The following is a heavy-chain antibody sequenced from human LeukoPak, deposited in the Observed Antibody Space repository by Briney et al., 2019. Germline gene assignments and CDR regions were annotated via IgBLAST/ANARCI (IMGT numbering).Heavy chain of an antibody. V-gene: IGHV3-7*05. Sequence: GGSLRLSCAASGFTFSSYWMSWVRQAPGKGLEWVANIKEGGSEKYYVDSVKGRFTISRDNAKNSLFLQMNSLRAEDAAVYYCARVRRYYGSGSSIDYWGQGTLVTVSS. CDR1: GFTFSSYW. CDR3: ARVRRYYGSGSSIDY. D-gene: IGHD3-10*01. J-gene: IGHJ4*02. CDR2: IKEGGSEK.